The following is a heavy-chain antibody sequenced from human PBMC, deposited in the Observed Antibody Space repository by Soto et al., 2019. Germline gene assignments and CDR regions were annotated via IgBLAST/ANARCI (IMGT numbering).Heavy chain of an antibody. Sequence: QVKLVQSGAEVKKPGASVKVSCKASGYTFTSYGISWVRQAPGQGLEWMGWISAYNGNTNYAQKLQGRVIMTTDTPTSTVNMELRSLRSDDTAVYYCARDLGNNWFDPWGQGTLVTVSS. CDR1: GYTFTSYG. V-gene: IGHV1-18*01. CDR2: ISAYNGNT. J-gene: IGHJ5*02. D-gene: IGHD2-15*01. CDR3: ARDLGNNWFDP.